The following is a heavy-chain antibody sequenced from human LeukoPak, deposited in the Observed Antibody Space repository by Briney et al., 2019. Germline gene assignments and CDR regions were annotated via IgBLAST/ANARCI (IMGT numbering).Heavy chain of an antibody. V-gene: IGHV3-21*01. CDR3: ARDEMATINFDY. Sequence: GGSLRLSCGASGFTFSSSSMNWVRQARGKGVGWVSSISSSSSYIYYADSVKGRFTISRDNAKNSLYLQMNSLRAEDTAVYYCARDEMATINFDYWGQGTLVTVSS. D-gene: IGHD5-12*01. CDR2: ISSSSSYI. J-gene: IGHJ4*02. CDR1: GFTFSSSS.